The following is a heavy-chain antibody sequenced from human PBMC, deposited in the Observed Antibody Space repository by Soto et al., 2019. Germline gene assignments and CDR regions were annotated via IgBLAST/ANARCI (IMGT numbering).Heavy chain of an antibody. V-gene: IGHV4-34*01. CDR2: INHSGST. Sequence: SETLSLTCAAYGGSFSGYYWSWIRQPPGKGLEWIGEINHSGSTNYNPSLKSRVTISVDTSKNQFSLKLSSVTAADTAVYYCARGPVYSSGYYYYYYCMDVWGQVTTVTVSS. CDR3: ARGPVYSSGYYYYYYCMDV. J-gene: IGHJ6*02. CDR1: GGSFSGYY. D-gene: IGHD3-22*01.